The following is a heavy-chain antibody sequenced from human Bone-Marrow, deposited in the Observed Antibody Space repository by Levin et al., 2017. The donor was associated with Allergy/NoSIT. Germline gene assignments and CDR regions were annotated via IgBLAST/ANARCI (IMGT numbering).Heavy chain of an antibody. CDR3: AKDFGGKGSWYFDL. CDR2: ISYDGTHK. V-gene: IGHV3-30*18. CDR1: GFTFSNFG. D-gene: IGHD4-23*01. Sequence: GESLKISCAASGFTFSNFGVHWVRQTPGKGLEWVAVISYDGTHKYYADSVKGRFTISRDNSQNTLYLQMNSLTTADTAVYYCAKDFGGKGSWYFDLWGRGTLVTVSS. J-gene: IGHJ2*01.